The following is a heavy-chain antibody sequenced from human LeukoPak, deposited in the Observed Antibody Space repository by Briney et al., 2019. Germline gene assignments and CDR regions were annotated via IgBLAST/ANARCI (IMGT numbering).Heavy chain of an antibody. D-gene: IGHD6-13*01. CDR3: ARDEDISSSWYVY. J-gene: IGHJ4*02. V-gene: IGHV1-69*04. CDR2: IIPILGIA. Sequence: SVKVSCKASGGTFSSYAISWVRQAPGQGLEWMGRIIPILGIANYAQKFQGRVTITADESTSTAYMELSSLRSEDTAVYYCARDEDISSSWYVYWGQGTLVTVSS. CDR1: GGTFSSYA.